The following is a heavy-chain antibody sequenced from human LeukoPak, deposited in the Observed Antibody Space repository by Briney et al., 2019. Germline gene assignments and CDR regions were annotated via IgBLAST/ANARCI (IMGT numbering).Heavy chain of an antibody. Sequence: GSLRLSCAASGFTFSSYGMHWVRQAPGKGLEWMAFIRSDGSNKYYADSVKGRFTISRDNSKNTLYLQMNSLRAEDTAVYYCVELGITMIGGVWGKGTTVTISS. CDR1: GFTFSSYG. CDR2: IRSDGSNK. V-gene: IGHV3-30*02. D-gene: IGHD3-10*02. CDR3: VELGITMIGGV. J-gene: IGHJ6*04.